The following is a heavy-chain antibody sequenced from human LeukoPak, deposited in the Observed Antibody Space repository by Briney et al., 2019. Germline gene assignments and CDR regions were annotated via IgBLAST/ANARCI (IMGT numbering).Heavy chain of an antibody. D-gene: IGHD3-9*01. CDR1: GFTFSDYY. CDR3: AREAIDSLDYFYGMDV. CDR2: ISSSASSR. V-gene: IGHV3-11*01. J-gene: IGHJ6*04. Sequence: GGSLRLSCVASGFTFSDYYMSWIRQAPGKGLEWISYISSSASSRYYADSVKGRFTISRDNAKNSLYLQMNSLRAEDTAVYYCAREAIDSLDYFYGMDVGGEGTTLTVSS.